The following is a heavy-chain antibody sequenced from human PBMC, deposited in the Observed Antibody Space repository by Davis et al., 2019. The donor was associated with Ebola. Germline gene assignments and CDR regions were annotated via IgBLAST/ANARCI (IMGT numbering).Heavy chain of an antibody. CDR2: INPNSGGT. D-gene: IGHD1-7*01. Sequence: ASVTVSCQASGYTFTGYYMHWVRQAPGQGLEWMGWINPNSGGTNYAQKLQGRVTMTRDTSISTAYMELSRLGSDDTAVYYCARNGNYVRGWFDPWGQGTLVTVSS. CDR1: GYTFTGYY. V-gene: IGHV1-2*02. J-gene: IGHJ5*02. CDR3: ARNGNYVRGWFDP.